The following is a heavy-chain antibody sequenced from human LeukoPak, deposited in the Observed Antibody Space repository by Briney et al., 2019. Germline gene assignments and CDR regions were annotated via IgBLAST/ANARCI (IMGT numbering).Heavy chain of an antibody. CDR1: GFTFSSYW. CDR3: ASPYSGSYYGFDY. J-gene: IGHJ4*02. CDR2: INSDGYST. V-gene: IGHV3-74*01. D-gene: IGHD1-26*01. Sequence: GGSLRLSCAASGFTFSSYWMHWVRQAPGKGLVWVSRINSDGYSTSYADSVKGRFTISRDNAKNTLYLQMNSLRAEDTAVYYCASPYSGSYYGFDYWGQGTLVTVSS.